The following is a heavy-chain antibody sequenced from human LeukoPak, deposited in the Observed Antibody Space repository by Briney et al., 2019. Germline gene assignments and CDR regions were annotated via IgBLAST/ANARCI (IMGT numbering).Heavy chain of an antibody. D-gene: IGHD5-18*01. J-gene: IGHJ4*01. CDR1: GGSFSGYY. V-gene: IGHV4-34*01. CDR3: ARSLRYSYGHPVGPPDY. CDR2: TNHSEST. Sequence: SQSLSLTCAVDGGSFSGYYSSWIRQPPREGLEWVGETNHSESTNYNPSLNSRVSISVDTSKNQFSLKLSSVTAADTAVYYCARSLRYSYGHPVGPPDYWGQGTLVTVSS.